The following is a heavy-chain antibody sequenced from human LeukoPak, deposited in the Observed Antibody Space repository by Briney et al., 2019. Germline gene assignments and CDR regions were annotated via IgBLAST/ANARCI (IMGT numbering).Heavy chain of an antibody. CDR1: GGSISSYY. Sequence: SETLSLTCTVSGGSISSYYWSWLRQPPGKGLGWIGYIYYSGSTNYNPSLKSRVTISVDTSKNQFSLKLSSVTAADTAVYYCARHVSSGWYEIYFDYWGQGTLVTVSS. D-gene: IGHD6-19*01. CDR3: ARHVSSGWYEIYFDY. V-gene: IGHV4-59*08. CDR2: IYYSGST. J-gene: IGHJ4*02.